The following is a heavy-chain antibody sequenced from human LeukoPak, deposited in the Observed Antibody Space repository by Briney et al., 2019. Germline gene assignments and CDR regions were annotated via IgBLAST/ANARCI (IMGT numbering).Heavy chain of an antibody. CDR3: AKVKYVKRVATIPNYHYYMDV. D-gene: IGHD5-12*01. CDR2: ISYPGST. CDR1: GGSISSYY. V-gene: IGHV4-59*01. Sequence: SETLSLTCTVSGGSISSYYWSWIRQPPGKGLDWIGYISYPGSTNYNPSLNSRVTISVDTSKNQFSLKLSSVTAADTAVYYCAKVKYVKRVATIPNYHYYMDVWGKGTTVTVSS. J-gene: IGHJ6*03.